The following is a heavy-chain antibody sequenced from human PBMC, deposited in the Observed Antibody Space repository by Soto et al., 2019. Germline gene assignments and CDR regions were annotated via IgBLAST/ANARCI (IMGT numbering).Heavy chain of an antibody. Sequence: QVQLVESGGGVVQPGRSLRLSCAASGFTFSSYAMHWVRQAPGKGLEWVAVISYDGSNKYYADSVKGRFTISRDNSKNTLYLQMNSLRAEDTAVYYCARGSQYYDGIDAFDIWGQGTMVTVSS. J-gene: IGHJ3*02. CDR2: ISYDGSNK. V-gene: IGHV3-30-3*01. CDR3: ARGSQYYDGIDAFDI. CDR1: GFTFSSYA. D-gene: IGHD3-22*01.